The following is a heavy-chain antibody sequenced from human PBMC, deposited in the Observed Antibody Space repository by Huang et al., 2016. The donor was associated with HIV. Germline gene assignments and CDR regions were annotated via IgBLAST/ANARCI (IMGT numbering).Heavy chain of an antibody. CDR2: SIPICGTT. CDR3: ARAALVNNQYFDY. D-gene: IGHD5-18*01. Sequence: VQLIQSGAEVKKTGSSVRVSCRASEGTFSSYSIGWMRQAPGQGLEWVVGSIPICGTTTYAQKFQGRVSIAADESTSTAYMDLNSLRSEDTAVYYCARAALVNNQYFDYWGQGTLVTVSS. J-gene: IGHJ4*02. V-gene: IGHV1-69*13. CDR1: EGTFSSYS.